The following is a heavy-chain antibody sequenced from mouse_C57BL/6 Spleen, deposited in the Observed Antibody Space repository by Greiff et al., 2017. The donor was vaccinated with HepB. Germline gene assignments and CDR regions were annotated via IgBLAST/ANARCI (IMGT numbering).Heavy chain of an antibody. V-gene: IGHV1-42*01. D-gene: IGHD2-3*01. CDR2: INPSTGGT. J-gene: IGHJ4*01. Sequence: EVKLMESGPELVKPGASVKISCKASGYSFTGYYMNWVKQSPEKSLEWIGEINPSTGGTTYNQKFKAKATLTVDKSSSTAYMQLKSLTSEDSAVYYCAREGWSTPGYAMDYWGQGTSVTVSS. CDR1: GYSFTGYY. CDR3: AREGWSTPGYAMDY.